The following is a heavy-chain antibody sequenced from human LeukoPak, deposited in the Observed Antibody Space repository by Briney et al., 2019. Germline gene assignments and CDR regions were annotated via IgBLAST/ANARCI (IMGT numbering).Heavy chain of an antibody. J-gene: IGHJ4*01. Sequence: PGGSLRLSCAASGFTFSNAWMSWVRQAPGKGLEWVGRIKSNAHGGTTDYAAPVKGRFTISRDDSKNMLYLQMNSLGTEDTGVYYCTTGRIQGEAVAGTGGFDYWGHGTLVTVSS. CDR2: IKSNAHGGTT. V-gene: IGHV3-15*01. CDR1: GFTFSNAW. CDR3: TTGRIQGEAVAGTGGFDY. D-gene: IGHD6-19*01.